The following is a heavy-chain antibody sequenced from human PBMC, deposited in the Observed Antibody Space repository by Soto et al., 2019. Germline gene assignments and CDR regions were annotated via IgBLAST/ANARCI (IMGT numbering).Heavy chain of an antibody. CDR2: IIPIFGTA. V-gene: IGHV1-69*13. J-gene: IGHJ6*02. CDR1: GGTFSSYA. D-gene: IGHD3-3*01. CDR3: ARDRPYYDFWSGYSYQPDYYYGMDV. Sequence: SVKVSCKSSGGTFSSYAISCVRQAPGQGLEWMGGIIPIFGTANYAQKFQGRVTITADESTSTAYMELSSLRSEDTAVYYCARDRPYYDFWSGYSYQPDYYYGMDVWGQGTTVTVSS.